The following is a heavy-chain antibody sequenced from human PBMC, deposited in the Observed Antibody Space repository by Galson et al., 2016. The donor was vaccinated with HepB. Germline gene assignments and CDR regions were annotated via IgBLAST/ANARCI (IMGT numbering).Heavy chain of an antibody. D-gene: IGHD2-15*01. J-gene: IGHJ4*02. CDR1: GGSISTGGFY. CDR2: IYYSGST. Sequence: TLSLTCTVSGGSISTGGFYWSWIRQHPGKGLEWIGYIYYSGSTYYNPSLKSRVTISVDTSKNQFSLKLSSLTAADTAVYYCARAGGLLVDSWGQGTLVTVSS. V-gene: IGHV4-31*03. CDR3: ARAGGLLVDS.